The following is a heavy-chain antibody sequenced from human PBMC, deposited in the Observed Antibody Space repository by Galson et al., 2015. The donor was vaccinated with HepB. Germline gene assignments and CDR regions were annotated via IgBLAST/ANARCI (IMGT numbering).Heavy chain of an antibody. CDR3: ARVGTQQLLWFGELSNWYFDL. V-gene: IGHV4-61*01. CDR1: GGSVSSGSYY. CDR2: IYYSGST. D-gene: IGHD3-10*01. J-gene: IGHJ2*01. Sequence: VQLQESGPGLVKPSETLSLTCTVSGGSVSSGSYYWSWIRQPPGKGLEWIGYIYYSGSTNYNPSLKSRVTISVDTSKNQFSLKLSSVTAADTAVYYCARVGTQQLLWFGELSNWYFDLWGRGTLVTVSS.